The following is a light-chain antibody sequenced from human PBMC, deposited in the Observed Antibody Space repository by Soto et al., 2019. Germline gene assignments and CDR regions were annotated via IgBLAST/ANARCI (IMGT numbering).Light chain of an antibody. V-gene: IGLV1-40*01. J-gene: IGLJ3*02. CDR3: QSYDSSLSGSV. CDR1: SSNIGAGYD. Sequence: QPVLTQPPSVSGAPGQRVTISCTGSSSNIGAGYDVHWYQQRPGTAPKLLIYGNSNRPSGVPDRFSGSKSGTSASLAITGLQAEDEADYYCQSYDSSLSGSVFGGGTKLTVL. CDR2: GNS.